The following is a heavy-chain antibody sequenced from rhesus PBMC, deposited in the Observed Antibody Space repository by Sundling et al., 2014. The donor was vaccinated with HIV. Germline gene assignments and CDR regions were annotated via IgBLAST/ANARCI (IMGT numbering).Heavy chain of an antibody. CDR1: GGSISGYY. CDR3: TRELARISDY. D-gene: IGHD1-14*01. V-gene: IGHV4-160*01. CDR2: IYGGGGIT. J-gene: IGHJ4*01. Sequence: QVQLQESGPGLVKPSETLSLTCAVSGGSISGYYWSWIRQVPGKGLEWIGRIYGGGGITDYNPSLKNRVTISIDTSKKQFSLKLSSVSAADTAVYYCTRELARISDYWGQGVLVTVSS.